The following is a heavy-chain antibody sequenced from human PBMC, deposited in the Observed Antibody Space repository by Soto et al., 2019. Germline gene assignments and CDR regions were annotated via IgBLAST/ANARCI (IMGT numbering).Heavy chain of an antibody. CDR2: ISWNSGSI. V-gene: IGHV3-9*01. CDR1: GFTFDDYA. J-gene: IGHJ4*02. D-gene: IGHD2-15*01. CDR3: XKGARGYCSGGSCYSMDY. Sequence: EVQLVESGGGLVQPGRSLRLSCAASGFTFDDYAMHWVRQAPGKGLEWVSGISWNSGSIGYADSVKXRXXXXXXXXXXXXXXXXXXXXXXXXXXXXXXKGARGYCSGGSCYSMDYWGQGTLVTVSS.